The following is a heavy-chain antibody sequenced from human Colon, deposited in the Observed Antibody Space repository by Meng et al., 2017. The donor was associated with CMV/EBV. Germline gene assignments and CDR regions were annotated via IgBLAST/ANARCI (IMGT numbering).Heavy chain of an antibody. CDR2: IWYDGTAK. J-gene: IGHJ4*02. CDR1: TFNNVG. CDR3: AKDVNGDNFWSGYFCLDF. D-gene: IGHD3-3*01. Sequence: TFNNVGMHWVRQAPGKGLEWVAVIWYDGTAKYYGDSVKGRFTISRDNSKKSLYLQMNALRVEDTATYYCAKDVNGDNFWSGYFCLDFWGQGTLVTVSS. V-gene: IGHV3-33*06.